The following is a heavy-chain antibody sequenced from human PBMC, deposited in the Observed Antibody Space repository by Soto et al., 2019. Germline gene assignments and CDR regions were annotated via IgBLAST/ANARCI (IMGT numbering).Heavy chain of an antibody. V-gene: IGHV3-33*01. D-gene: IGHD2-8*01. CDR3: ARDSPPYCTNGVCPHNWFDP. Sequence: LSCAASGFTFSSYGMHWVRQAPGKGLEWVAVIWYDGSNKYYADSVKGRFTISRDNSKNTLYLQMNSLRAEDTAVYYCARDSPPYCTNGVCPHNWFDPWGQGTLVTVSS. CDR1: GFTFSSYG. J-gene: IGHJ5*02. CDR2: IWYDGSNK.